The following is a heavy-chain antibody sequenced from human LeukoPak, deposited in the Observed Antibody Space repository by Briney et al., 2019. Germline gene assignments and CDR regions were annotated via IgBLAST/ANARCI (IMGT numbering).Heavy chain of an antibody. V-gene: IGHV3-23*01. Sequence: GGSLRLSCAASGFTFSSYAMSWVRQAPGKGLEWVSAISGSGGSTYYADSVKGRFTISRDNSKNTLYLQMNSLRAEDTAVYYWAKDQGGAGTPTDYWGQGTLVTVSS. CDR1: GFTFSSYA. D-gene: IGHD3-16*01. CDR3: AKDQGGAGTPTDY. CDR2: ISGSGGST. J-gene: IGHJ4*02.